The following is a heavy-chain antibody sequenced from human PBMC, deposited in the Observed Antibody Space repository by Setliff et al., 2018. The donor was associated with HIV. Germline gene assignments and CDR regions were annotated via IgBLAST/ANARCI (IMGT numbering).Heavy chain of an antibody. CDR2: IYYSGST. V-gene: IGHV4-61*10. Sequence: SETLSLTCTVSGGSISSGSYYWSWIRQPAGKGLEWIGHIYYSGSTNYNPSLKSRVTISVDTSKNQFSLKLSSVTAADTAVFYCARSEGIAWFDPWGQGTLVTVSS. CDR1: GGSISSGSYY. D-gene: IGHD3-3*01. J-gene: IGHJ5*02. CDR3: ARSEGIAWFDP.